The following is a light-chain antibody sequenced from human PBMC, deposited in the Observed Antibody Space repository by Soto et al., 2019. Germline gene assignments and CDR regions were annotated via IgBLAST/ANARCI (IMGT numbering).Light chain of an antibody. CDR1: SSDVGDYTY. CDR3: SSYRTSSTLEVI. Sequence: QSVLTQPASVSGSPGQSITISCTGTSSDVGDYTYVSWYQHHPGEAPKLMIYEVNNRPSGVSDRFSGSKSGNTASLTISGLQAEDEADYYCSSYRTSSTLEVIFGGGTKVTVL. V-gene: IGLV2-14*01. CDR2: EVN. J-gene: IGLJ2*01.